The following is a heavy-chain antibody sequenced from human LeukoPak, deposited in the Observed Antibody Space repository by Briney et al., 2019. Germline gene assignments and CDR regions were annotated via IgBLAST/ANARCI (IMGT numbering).Heavy chain of an antibody. CDR2: ISYDGSNK. J-gene: IGHJ4*02. D-gene: IGHD3-22*01. V-gene: IGHV3-30*04. Sequence: GRSLRLSCAASGFTFSTYAMHWVRQAPGKGLEWVAVISYDGSNKYYADSVKGRFTISRDNSKNTLYLQMNSLRAEDTAVYYCAKGSRAGYYDSSGYFDYWGQGTLVTVSS. CDR1: GFTFSTYA. CDR3: AKGSRAGYYDSSGYFDY.